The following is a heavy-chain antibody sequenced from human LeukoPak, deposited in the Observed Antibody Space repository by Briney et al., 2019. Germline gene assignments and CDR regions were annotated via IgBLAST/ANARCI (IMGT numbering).Heavy chain of an antibody. Sequence: SETLSLTCAVYGGSLSGYYWSWIRQPPGKGLEWIGEINHSGSTNYNPSLKSRVTISVDTSKNQFFLKLSSVTAADTAVYYCARGSPLAQGDIWGQGTMVTVSS. CDR1: GGSLSGYY. V-gene: IGHV4-34*01. J-gene: IGHJ3*02. CDR2: INHSGST. CDR3: ARGSPLAQGDI.